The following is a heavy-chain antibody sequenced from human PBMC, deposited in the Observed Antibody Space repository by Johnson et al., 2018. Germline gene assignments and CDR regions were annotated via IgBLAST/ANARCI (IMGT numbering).Heavy chain of an antibody. Sequence: QVQLVQSGGGVVQPGRSLRLSCAASGFTFSSYGMHWVRQAPCKGLEWVAVISYDGSNKYYADSVKGRFTISRDNSKNTLSLQMNSLRAEDTAVNWGPYYYDSSGYWHHDAFDIWGQGTMVTVSS. CDR2: ISYDGSNK. CDR1: GFTFSSYG. J-gene: IGHJ3*02. V-gene: IGHV3-30*03. CDR3: PYYYDSSGYWHHDAFDI. D-gene: IGHD3-22*01.